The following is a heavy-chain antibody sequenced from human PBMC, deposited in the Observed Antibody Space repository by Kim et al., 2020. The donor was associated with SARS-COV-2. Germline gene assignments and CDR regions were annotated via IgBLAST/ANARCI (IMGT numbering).Heavy chain of an antibody. CDR1: GGSISSYY. D-gene: IGHD3-10*01. J-gene: IGHJ6*01. Sequence: SETLSLTCTVSGGSISSYYWSWIRQPPGKGLEWIGDIYYIGSTNYNPSLKSRCTISVDTSKNQFYLTLSSVTAADTAVYYCSSLSSGSYPTYYYYYYGM. CDR3: SSLSSGSYPTYYYYYYGM. CDR2: IYYIGST. V-gene: IGHV4-59*08.